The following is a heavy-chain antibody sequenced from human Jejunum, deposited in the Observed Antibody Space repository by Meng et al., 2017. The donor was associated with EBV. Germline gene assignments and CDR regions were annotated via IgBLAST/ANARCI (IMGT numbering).Heavy chain of an antibody. V-gene: IGHV1-2*06. CDR3: ARDYSDSSRQGY. J-gene: IGHJ4*02. Sequence: QVQLVQSGAEVKQPGASVRVSCKASGYTFTGYFIHWVRHAPGQGLEWMGRINPNSGGTSYTQKFQGRVTMTRDTSITTAYMELSRLGSDDTAVYYCARDYSDSSRQGYWGQGTLVTVSS. D-gene: IGHD3-22*01. CDR1: GYTFTGYF. CDR2: INPNSGGT.